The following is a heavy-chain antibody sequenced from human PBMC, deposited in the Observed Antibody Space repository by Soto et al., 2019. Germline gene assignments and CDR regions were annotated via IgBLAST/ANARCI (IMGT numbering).Heavy chain of an antibody. J-gene: IGHJ3*02. CDR1: GGTFSSYA. CDR3: GLLWFGAPDAFDI. V-gene: IGHV1-69*13. Sequence: GASVKVSCKASGGTFSSYAISWVRQAPGQGLEWMGGIIPIFGTANYAQKFQGRVTITADESTSTAYMELSSLRSEDTAVYYCGLLWFGAPDAFDIWGQGTMVTV. CDR2: IIPIFGTA. D-gene: IGHD3-10*01.